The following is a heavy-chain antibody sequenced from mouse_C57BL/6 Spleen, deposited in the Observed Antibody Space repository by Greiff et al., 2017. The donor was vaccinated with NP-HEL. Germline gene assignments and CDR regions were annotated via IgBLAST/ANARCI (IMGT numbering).Heavy chain of an antibody. J-gene: IGHJ2*01. CDR3: ARPLITTVVASFDY. CDR1: GYTFTSYW. CDR2: IDPSDSYT. D-gene: IGHD1-1*01. V-gene: IGHV1-50*01. Sequence: QVQLQQPGAELVKPGASVKLSCKASGYTFTSYWMQWVKQRPGQGLEWIGEIDPSDSYTNYNQKFKGKATLTVDTSSSTAYMQLSSLTSEDSAVYYCARPLITTVVASFDYWGQGTTLTVSS.